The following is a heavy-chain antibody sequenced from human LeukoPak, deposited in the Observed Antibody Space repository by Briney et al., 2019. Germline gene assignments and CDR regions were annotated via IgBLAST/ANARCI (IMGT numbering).Heavy chain of an antibody. CDR2: IYSGGNT. V-gene: IGHV3-53*01. CDR3: ARGTWGMAGRYFDF. J-gene: IGHJ4*02. CDR1: GFTVSSNY. D-gene: IGHD3-16*01. Sequence: GGSLRLSCAASGFTVSSNYMSWVRQAPGKGLEWVSVIYSGGNTYYADSVKGRFTISRDISKNTLYLQMNSLRAEDTAVYYCARGTWGMAGRYFDFRGQGTLVTVSS.